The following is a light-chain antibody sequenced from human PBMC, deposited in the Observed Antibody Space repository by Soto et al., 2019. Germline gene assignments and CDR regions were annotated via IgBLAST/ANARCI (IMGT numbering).Light chain of an antibody. J-gene: IGKJ4*01. V-gene: IGKV3-15*01. CDR3: QQYNNWPLT. CDR2: GAS. CDR1: QSVSSN. Sequence: EIVMPQSPATLSVSPGERATISCRASQSVSSNLAWYQQKPGQAPRLLIYGASTRATGIPARFSGSGSGTEFTLTISSLQSEDFAVYYGQQYNNWPLTFGGGTKVEIK.